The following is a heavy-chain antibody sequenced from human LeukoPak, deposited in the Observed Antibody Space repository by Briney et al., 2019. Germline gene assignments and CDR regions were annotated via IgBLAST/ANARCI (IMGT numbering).Heavy chain of an antibody. J-gene: IGHJ4*02. CDR3: AREVGFTFGGVIVTGREGFDY. Sequence: PSETLSLTCTVSGDSISGFYWSWIRQPPGKGLEWLGYIYYSGSTNYNPSLKSRVTISVDTSKNQFSLRLSSVTAADTAVYYCAREVGFTFGGVIVTGREGFDYWGQGTLVTVSS. CDR1: GDSISGFY. D-gene: IGHD3-16*02. V-gene: IGHV4-59*12. CDR2: IYYSGST.